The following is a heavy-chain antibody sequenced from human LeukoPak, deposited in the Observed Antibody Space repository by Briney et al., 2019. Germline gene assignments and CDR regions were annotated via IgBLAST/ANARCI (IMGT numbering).Heavy chain of an antibody. CDR3: ARDAGNSGYDLFDY. D-gene: IGHD5-12*01. J-gene: IGHJ4*02. CDR2: ISSSGSTM. Sequence: PGGSLRLSCAASGFTFSSYEMNWVRQAPGKGLEWVSYISSSGSTMYYADSVKGRFTISRDNAKNSLYLQMNGLRAEDTAVYYCARDAGNSGYDLFDYWGQGTLVTVSS. V-gene: IGHV3-48*03. CDR1: GFTFSSYE.